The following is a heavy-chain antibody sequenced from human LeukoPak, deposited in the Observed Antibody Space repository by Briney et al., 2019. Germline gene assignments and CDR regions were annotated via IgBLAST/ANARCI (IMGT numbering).Heavy chain of an antibody. Sequence: ASVKVSCKASGGTFSSYAISWVRQAPGQGLEWMGVIIPTFGTANYAQKFQGGVTITADESTSTAYMELSSLRSEDTAVYYCARDSQGGGRCYGMDVWRQGTTVTVSS. CDR2: IIPTFGTA. CDR1: GGTFSSYA. V-gene: IGHV1-69*13. CDR3: ARDSQGGGRCYGMDV. J-gene: IGHJ6*02. D-gene: IGHD3-16*01.